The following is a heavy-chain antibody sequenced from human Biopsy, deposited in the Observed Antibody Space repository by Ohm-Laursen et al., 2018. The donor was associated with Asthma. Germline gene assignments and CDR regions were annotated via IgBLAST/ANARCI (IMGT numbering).Heavy chain of an antibody. CDR3: ARKARHGDYDFDY. Sequence: SLRLSCAASGFTFSSYGMHWVRQAPGKGLEWVAVIWYNGSNKYYADSVKGRFTISRDNSKNTLYLQMNSLRAEDTAVYYCARKARHGDYDFDYWGQGTLVTVSS. J-gene: IGHJ4*02. CDR1: GFTFSSYG. V-gene: IGHV3-33*01. CDR2: IWYNGSNK. D-gene: IGHD4-17*01.